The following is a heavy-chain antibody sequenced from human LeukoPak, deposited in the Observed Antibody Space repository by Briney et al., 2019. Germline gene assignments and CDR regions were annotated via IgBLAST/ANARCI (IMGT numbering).Heavy chain of an antibody. Sequence: GGSLRLSCSASGFTFSSSAMHWVRQAPGKGLEYVSAINSNGGSTYYADSVKGRFTISRDNPKNTLYLQMSSLRAEDTAVYYCVKAIPPQTLWGQGTTVTVSS. CDR1: GFTFSSSA. J-gene: IGHJ6*02. V-gene: IGHV3-64D*06. CDR2: INSNGGST. CDR3: VKAIPPQTL.